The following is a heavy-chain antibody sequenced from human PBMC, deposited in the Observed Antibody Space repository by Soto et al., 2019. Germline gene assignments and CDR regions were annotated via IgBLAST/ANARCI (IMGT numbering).Heavy chain of an antibody. CDR3: ASGVPGHYYYYGMDV. CDR2: IMPIFGTA. D-gene: IGHD3-3*01. CDR1: GGTFSSYA. Sequence: QVQLVQSGAEAKKPGSSVNVSCKASGGTFSSYAISWVRQAPGQGLEWMGRIMPIFGTANYAQKLHGRVTITADESTSTAYTELGSLRSEDRAVYYCASGVPGHYYYYGMDVWGQGTTVTLSS. J-gene: IGHJ6*02. V-gene: IGHV1-69*01.